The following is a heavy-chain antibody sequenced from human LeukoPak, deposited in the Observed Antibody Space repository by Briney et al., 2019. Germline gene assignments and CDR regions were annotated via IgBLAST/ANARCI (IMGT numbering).Heavy chain of an antibody. V-gene: IGHV4-61*02. CDR2: IYTSVST. CDR1: GGSVGSGSYY. Sequence: SETLSLTCTVSGGSVGSGSYYWTWIRQPAGKGLEWIGRIYTSVSTNYNPSLMSRVTISGDTSKIQFSLKLSSVTAADTAVYYCARVPTAILVLDYWGQGTLVTVSS. D-gene: IGHD2-2*01. CDR3: ARVPTAILVLDY. J-gene: IGHJ4*02.